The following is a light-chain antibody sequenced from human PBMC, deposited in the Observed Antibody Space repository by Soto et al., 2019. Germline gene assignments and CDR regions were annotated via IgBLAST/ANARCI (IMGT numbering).Light chain of an antibody. CDR2: EAS. CDR3: QQRSNWPPG. Sequence: EIVMTQSPATLSVSPGERATLSCRASQSVSSNLAWYQQKPGQAPRLLIYEASNRATGIPARFSGSGSGTDFTLTISSLEPEDFAVYYCQQRSNWPPGFGQGTRLEIK. V-gene: IGKV3-11*01. CDR1: QSVSSN. J-gene: IGKJ5*01.